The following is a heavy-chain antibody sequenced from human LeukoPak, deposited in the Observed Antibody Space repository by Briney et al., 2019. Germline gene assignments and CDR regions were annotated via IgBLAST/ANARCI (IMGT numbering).Heavy chain of an antibody. D-gene: IGHD5-18*01. J-gene: IGHJ4*02. V-gene: IGHV3-23*01. CDR1: GFTFTNYA. Sequence: GGSLRLSCVASGFTFTNYAMSWVRQAPGKGLEWVSLINAGGGSAYYADSVKGRFTISRDNSRNTLYLQMNSLRAEDTAVYYCAKVRMQLWPRGYFDYWGQGTLVTVSS. CDR2: INAGGGSA. CDR3: AKVRMQLWPRGYFDY.